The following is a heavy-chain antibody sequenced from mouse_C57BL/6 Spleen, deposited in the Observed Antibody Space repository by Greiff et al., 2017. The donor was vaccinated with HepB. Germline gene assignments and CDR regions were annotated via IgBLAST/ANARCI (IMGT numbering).Heavy chain of an antibody. CDR3: ARHEAYYGYDWGGFDY. J-gene: IGHJ2*01. D-gene: IGHD2-2*01. V-gene: IGHV1-62-2*01. CDR1: GYTFTEYT. Sequence: QVQLKQSGAELVKPGASVKLSCKASGYTFTEYTIHWVKQRSGQGLEWIGWFYPGSGSIKYNEKFKDKATLTADKSSSTVYMELSRLTSEDSAVYFCARHEAYYGYDWGGFDYWGQGTTLTVSS. CDR2: FYPGSGSI.